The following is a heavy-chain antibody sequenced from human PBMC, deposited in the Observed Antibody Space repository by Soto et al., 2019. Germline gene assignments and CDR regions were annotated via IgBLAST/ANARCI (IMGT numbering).Heavy chain of an antibody. J-gene: IGHJ4*02. D-gene: IGHD5-18*01. Sequence: QAQLVQSGAEVKKPGSSVKVSCTASGGIFSRSGTFTSFAISWVRQAPGQGPEWMGGIIPIFGTAHYAQKFQGRVTITADESTSTASMELSSLKSEDTAVYYCATGGRGYSSAPRFYFEFWGQGTLVTVSS. CDR3: ATGGRGYSSAPRFYFEF. CDR2: IIPIFGTA. CDR1: GGIFSRSGTFTSFA. V-gene: IGHV1-69*01.